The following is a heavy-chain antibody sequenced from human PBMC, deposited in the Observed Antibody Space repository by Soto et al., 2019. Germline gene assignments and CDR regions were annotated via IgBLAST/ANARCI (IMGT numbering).Heavy chain of an antibody. CDR3: AREGGTRAYGMDV. CDR2: ISSSSSYI. J-gene: IGHJ6*02. D-gene: IGHD3-16*01. Sequence: EVQLVESGGGLVKPGGSLRLSCAASGFTFSSYSMNWVRQAPGNGLEWVSSISSSSSYIYYADSVKGRFTISRDNAKNSLYLQMNSLRAEDTAVYYCAREGGTRAYGMDVWGQGTTVTVSS. V-gene: IGHV3-21*01. CDR1: GFTFSSYS.